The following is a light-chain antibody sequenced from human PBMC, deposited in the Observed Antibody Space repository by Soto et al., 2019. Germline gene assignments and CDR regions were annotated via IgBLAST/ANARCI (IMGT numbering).Light chain of an antibody. J-gene: IGLJ1*01. Sequence: ELTQPPSVSVSPGQTASITCSGDKLGDKYACWYQQKPGQSPVLVIYQDSKRPSGIPERFSGSNSGNTATLTISGTQAMDEADYYCQAWDSSTAFYVFGTGTKLTVL. V-gene: IGLV3-1*01. CDR3: QAWDSSTAFYV. CDR2: QDS. CDR1: KLGDKY.